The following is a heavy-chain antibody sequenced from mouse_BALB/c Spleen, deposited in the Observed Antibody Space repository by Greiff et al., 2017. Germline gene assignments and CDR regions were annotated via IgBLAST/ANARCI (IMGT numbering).Heavy chain of an antibody. V-gene: IGHV3-2*02. J-gene: IGHJ3*01. CDR3: ARGTMMTTEWFAY. CDR1: GYSITSDYA. Sequence: EVKLLESGPGLVKPSQSLSLTCTVTGYSITSDYAWNWIRQFPGNKLEWMGYISYSGSTSYNPSLKSRISITRDTSKNQFFLQLNSVTTEDTATYYCARGTMMTTEWFAYWGQGTLDTVSA. CDR2: ISYSGST. D-gene: IGHD2-4*01.